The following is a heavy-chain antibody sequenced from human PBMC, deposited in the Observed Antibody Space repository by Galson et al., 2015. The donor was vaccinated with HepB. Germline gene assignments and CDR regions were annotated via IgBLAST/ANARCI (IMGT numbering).Heavy chain of an antibody. J-gene: IGHJ5*02. CDR2: ISGSGGST. CDR3: AKVLRRGLDPNWFDP. V-gene: IGHV3-23*01. Sequence: SLRLSCAASGFTFSSYAMSWVRQAPGKGLEWVSAISGSGGSTYYADSVKGRFTISRDNSKNTLYLQMNSLRAEDTAVYYCAKVLRRGLDPNWFDPWGQGTLVTVSS. D-gene: IGHD4-17*01. CDR1: GFTFSSYA.